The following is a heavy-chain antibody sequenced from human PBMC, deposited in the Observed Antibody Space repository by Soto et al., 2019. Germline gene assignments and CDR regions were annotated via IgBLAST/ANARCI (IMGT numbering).Heavy chain of an antibody. J-gene: IGHJ4*02. CDR2: IIAGDGYT. Sequence: QVQFVQSGAEKREPGASVKVTCKTSGFTFTSHHIHWVRQAPGQRLEWMGLIIAGDGYTQYARAFQDRVTFTRDTSAGTAYLEFSGLTFDDTAVYYCARAIGMVALDYWGQGTLVTVSS. CDR3: ARAIGMVALDY. CDR1: GFTFTSHH. D-gene: IGHD3-10*01. V-gene: IGHV1-3*05.